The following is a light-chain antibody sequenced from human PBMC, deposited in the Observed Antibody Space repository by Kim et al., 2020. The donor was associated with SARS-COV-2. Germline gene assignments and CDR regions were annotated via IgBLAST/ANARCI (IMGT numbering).Light chain of an antibody. V-gene: IGKV1-9*01. CDR3: QQLNSYPPYS. J-gene: IGKJ2*03. CDR2: AAS. CDR1: QGISSY. Sequence: ASVGDRVTITCRASQGISSYLAWYQQKPGKASKLLIYAASTLQSGVPSRFSGSGSGTEFTLTISSLQPEDFATYYCQQLNSYPPYSFGQGTKLEI.